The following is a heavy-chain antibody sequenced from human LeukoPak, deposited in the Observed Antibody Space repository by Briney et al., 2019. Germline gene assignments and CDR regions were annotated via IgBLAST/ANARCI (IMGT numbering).Heavy chain of an antibody. Sequence: GGSLRLSCAASGFIFGNYWMSWVRQAPGKGLEWVANIKQDGSEKYYVDSVKGRFTIYRDNAKSSLYLQMNSLRAEDTAVYYRAKEDSSGKLNIDYWGQGTLVTVSS. CDR3: AKEDSSGKLNIDY. CDR2: IKQDGSEK. V-gene: IGHV3-7*04. D-gene: IGHD3-22*01. J-gene: IGHJ4*02. CDR1: GFIFGNYW.